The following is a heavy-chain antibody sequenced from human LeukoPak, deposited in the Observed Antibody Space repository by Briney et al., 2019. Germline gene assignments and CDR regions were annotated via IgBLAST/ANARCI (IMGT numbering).Heavy chain of an antibody. Sequence: GGSLRLSCAASGFTFSSYGMHWVRQAPGKGLEWVAVISYDGSNKYYADSVKGRFTISRDNSKNTLYLQMNSLRAEDTAVYYCAKDRRWARGYSYGYPYYYGMDVWGQGTTVTVSS. V-gene: IGHV3-30*18. CDR2: ISYDGSNK. D-gene: IGHD5-18*01. J-gene: IGHJ6*02. CDR3: AKDRRWARGYSYGYPYYYGMDV. CDR1: GFTFSSYG.